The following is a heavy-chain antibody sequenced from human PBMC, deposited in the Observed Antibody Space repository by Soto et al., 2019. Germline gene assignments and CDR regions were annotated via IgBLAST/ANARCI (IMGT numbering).Heavy chain of an antibody. CDR3: ARERRSSCYNATFYVDS. CDR1: GGTFTTYD. J-gene: IGHJ4*02. V-gene: IGHV1-69*06. CDR2: IIPMFDAT. D-gene: IGHD2-15*01. Sequence: QVQLVQSGAEVRKPGSSVKVSCKASGGTFTTYDISWVRQAPGQGLEWMGGIIPMFDATKYAQKFQGRVTITAAKTTGTAYMELRSLRSEDTAMYYWARERRSSCYNATFYVDSWGQGTRVTVSS.